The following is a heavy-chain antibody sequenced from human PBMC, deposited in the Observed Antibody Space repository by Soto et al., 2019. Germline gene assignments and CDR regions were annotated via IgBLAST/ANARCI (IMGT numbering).Heavy chain of an antibody. V-gene: IGHV1-46*01. J-gene: IGHJ6*02. CDR3: LAGYYYYGMDV. D-gene: IGHD6-13*01. Sequence: QVQLVQSGAEVKKPGASVKVSWKASGYTFTSYYMHWVRQAPGQGLEWMGIINPSGGSTSYAQKFQGRVTMTRDTSTSTVYMELSSLRSEDTAVYYCLAGYYYYGMDVWGQGTTVTVSS. CDR2: INPSGGST. CDR1: GYTFTSYY.